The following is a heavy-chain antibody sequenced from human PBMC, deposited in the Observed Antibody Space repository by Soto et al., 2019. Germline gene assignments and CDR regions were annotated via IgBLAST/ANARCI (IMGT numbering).Heavy chain of an antibody. CDR3: AAHSLIVSTLYVLDV. J-gene: IGHJ6*02. CDR2: IIPSDSDT. CDR1: GYIFNNHW. D-gene: IGHD1-26*01. Sequence: PGESLKISCKASGYIFNNHWFGWVRQMPGKGLEWMGIIIPSDSDTRYSPSFQGQVTISADKSITTAHLQWSSLKASDTARYYWAAHSLIVSTLYVLDVWGQGTTVTVSS. V-gene: IGHV5-51*01.